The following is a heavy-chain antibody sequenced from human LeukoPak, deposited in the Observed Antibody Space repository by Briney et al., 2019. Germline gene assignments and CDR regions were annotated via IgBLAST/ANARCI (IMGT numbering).Heavy chain of an antibody. CDR1: GYSFTSYW. Sequence: GESLKISCEGSGYSFTSYWIAWVRQMPGKGLEWMGIIYPGDSDTRYSPSFQGQVTISADKSISTAYLQWSSLKASDTAMYYCASPVGSGSGTYYHAFDIWGQGTMVTVSS. V-gene: IGHV5-51*01. CDR3: ASPVGSGSGTYYHAFDI. J-gene: IGHJ3*02. CDR2: IYPGDSDT. D-gene: IGHD3-10*01.